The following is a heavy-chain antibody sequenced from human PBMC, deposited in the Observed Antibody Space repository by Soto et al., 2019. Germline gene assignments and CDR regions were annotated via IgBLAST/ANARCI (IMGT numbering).Heavy chain of an antibody. D-gene: IGHD3-10*01. V-gene: IGHV3-48*03. CDR1: GFAFSSYE. CDR3: ARAAGIMTRGFHGMDV. Sequence: EVQLVESGGGLVQPGGSLRLSCTASGFAFSSYEMNWVRQAPGKGPEWIAYISSSGATIHYVDSVKGRCTISRDNAKNSVYLQMTSLRAEDSAIYYCARAAGIMTRGFHGMDVWGQGTTVTVSS. CDR2: ISSSGATI. J-gene: IGHJ6*02.